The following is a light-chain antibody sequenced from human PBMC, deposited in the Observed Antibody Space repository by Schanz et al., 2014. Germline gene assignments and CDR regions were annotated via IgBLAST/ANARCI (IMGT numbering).Light chain of an antibody. CDR3: LQDYTDSWT. J-gene: IGKJ1*01. V-gene: IGKV1-6*01. Sequence: AIQMTQSPSSLSASVGDRVNITCRASQGIGDALGWYQQKPGQAPNLLIYAATHLRSGVPSRFSGSGSGTDFTLTISSLQPEDFATYFCLQDYTDSWTFGQGTMVDFK. CDR1: QGIGDA. CDR2: AAT.